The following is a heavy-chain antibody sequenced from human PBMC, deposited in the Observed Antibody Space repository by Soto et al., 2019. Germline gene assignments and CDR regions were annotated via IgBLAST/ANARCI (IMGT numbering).Heavy chain of an antibody. CDR2: INHSGST. V-gene: IGHV4-34*01. CDR1: GGSFSGYY. J-gene: IGHJ6*02. D-gene: IGHD3-10*01. CDR3: ARGAGTMVRGVIRGMDV. Sequence: SLTCAVYGGSFSGYYWSWIRQPPGKGLEWIGEINHSGSTNYNPSLKSRVTISVDTSKNQFSLKLSSVTAAGTAVYYCARGAGTMVRGVIRGMDVWGQGTTVTVSS.